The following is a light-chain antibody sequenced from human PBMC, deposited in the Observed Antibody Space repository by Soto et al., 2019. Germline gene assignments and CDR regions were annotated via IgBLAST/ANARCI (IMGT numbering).Light chain of an antibody. CDR3: LQDYDYPYT. Sequence: AIKMTQSPSSLSASVGDRVTISCRASQGIRNDLGWYQQKPGKAPELLIFAASSLQTGVPSRFSGSGSGTDFTLTISSLQPEDFATYYCLQDYDYPYTFGQGTKLEIK. CDR2: AAS. V-gene: IGKV1-6*01. CDR1: QGIRND. J-gene: IGKJ2*01.